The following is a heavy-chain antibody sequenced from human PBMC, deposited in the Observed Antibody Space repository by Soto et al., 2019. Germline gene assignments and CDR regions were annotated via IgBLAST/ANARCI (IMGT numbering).Heavy chain of an antibody. J-gene: IGHJ4*02. CDR2: IYWDDDK. V-gene: IGHV2-5*02. CDR1: GFSLTGSPVG. D-gene: IGHD1-1*01. CDR3: AQRRGGVEWNEGDFDF. Sequence: SGPTLGNPTEALTLTCSFSGFSLTGSPVGVGWIRQPPGKALECLALIYWDDDKRYSPSLRSRLAVTKDTSKNRVVLTMTNVDPMDTATYYCAQRRGGVEWNEGDFDFWGQGALVTVSS.